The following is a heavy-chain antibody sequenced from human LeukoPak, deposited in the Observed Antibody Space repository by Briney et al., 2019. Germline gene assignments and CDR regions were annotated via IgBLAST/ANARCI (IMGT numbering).Heavy chain of an antibody. Sequence: PGGSLRLSCAASGFTFSSYSMNWVRQAPGKGLERVSSISSSSSYIYYADSVKGRFTISRDNAKNSLYLQMNSLRAEDTAVYYCASVGLVVAAHFPYYYYGMDVWGQGTTVTVSS. D-gene: IGHD2-15*01. V-gene: IGHV3-21*01. J-gene: IGHJ6*02. CDR2: ISSSSSYI. CDR3: ASVGLVVAAHFPYYYYGMDV. CDR1: GFTFSSYS.